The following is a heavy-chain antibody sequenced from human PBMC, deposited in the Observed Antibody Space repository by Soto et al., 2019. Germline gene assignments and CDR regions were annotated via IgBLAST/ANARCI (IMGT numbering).Heavy chain of an antibody. V-gene: IGHV4-31*03. J-gene: IGHJ3*02. CDR2: IYYSGST. D-gene: IGHD2-15*01. CDR3: ARDCSGGSCYGHDAFDI. CDR1: GGSISSGCYY. Sequence: TLSLPCTVSGGSISSGCYYWSWIRQHPGKGLEWIWYIYYSGSTYYNPSLKSRVTISVDTSKNQFYLKLSSLTSADTAVYYCARDCSGGSCYGHDAFDIWGQGTMGTVSS.